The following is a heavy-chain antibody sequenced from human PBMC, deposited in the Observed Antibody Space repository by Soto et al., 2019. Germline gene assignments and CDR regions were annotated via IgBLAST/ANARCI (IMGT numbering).Heavy chain of an antibody. CDR1: GVSISSGNW. D-gene: IGHD2-8*01. V-gene: IGHV4-4*02. CDR2: IFHDGTA. J-gene: IGHJ4*02. Sequence: SETLSLTCAVSGVSISSGNWWTWVRQTPQRGLEYIGEIFHDGTANYYPSFERRVAISVDTSKNQFSLKLTSVTAADTAIYFCARLVYDTRLNYMYFDFWGQGARVTVSS. CDR3: ARLVYDTRLNYMYFDF.